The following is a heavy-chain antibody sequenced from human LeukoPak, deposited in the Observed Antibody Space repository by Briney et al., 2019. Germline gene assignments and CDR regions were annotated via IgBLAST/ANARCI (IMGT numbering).Heavy chain of an antibody. Sequence: SETLSLTCTVSGGSISSSSYYWGWIRQPPGKGLEWIGSIYYSGSTSYNPSLKSRVTMSVDTSKNQFSLKLSSVTAADTAVYYCARVGGITIFGVVIDWFDPWGQGTLVTVSS. V-gene: IGHV4-39*07. CDR1: GGSISSSSYY. D-gene: IGHD3-3*01. J-gene: IGHJ5*02. CDR3: ARVGGITIFGVVIDWFDP. CDR2: IYYSGST.